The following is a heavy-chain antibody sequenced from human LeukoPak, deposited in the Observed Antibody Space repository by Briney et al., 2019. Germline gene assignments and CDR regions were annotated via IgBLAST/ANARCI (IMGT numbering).Heavy chain of an antibody. D-gene: IGHD3-10*01. Sequence: PSETLSLTCTVSGGSISSGSYYWSWIRQPAGKGLEWIGRIYTSGSTNYNPSLKSRVTISVDTSKNQFSLKLSSVTAADTAVYYCARGTFIRGFEYMDVWGKGTTVTISS. CDR2: IYTSGST. CDR1: GGSISSGSYY. J-gene: IGHJ6*03. CDR3: ARGTFIRGFEYMDV. V-gene: IGHV4-61*02.